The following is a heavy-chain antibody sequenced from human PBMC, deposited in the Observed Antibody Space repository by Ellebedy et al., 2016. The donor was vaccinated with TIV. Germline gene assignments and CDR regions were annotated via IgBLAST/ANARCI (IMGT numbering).Heavy chain of an antibody. CDR2: INHSGST. Sequence: SQTLSLTCXVYGGSFSGYYWSWIRQPPGKGLEWIGEINHSGSTNYNPSLKSRVTISVNTSKNQFSLKLSSVTAADTAVYYCARGIAARPWGQGTLVTVSS. CDR3: ARGIAARP. CDR1: GGSFSGYY. D-gene: IGHD6-6*01. V-gene: IGHV4-34*01. J-gene: IGHJ4*02.